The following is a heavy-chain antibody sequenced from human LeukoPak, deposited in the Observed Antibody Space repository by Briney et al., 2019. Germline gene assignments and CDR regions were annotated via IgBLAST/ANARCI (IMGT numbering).Heavy chain of an antibody. CDR3: AIVDRVPTAIDY. J-gene: IGHJ4*02. D-gene: IGHD5-12*01. CDR1: GGSISSSNYY. CDR2: IYYSGTT. Sequence: SETLSLTCSVSGGSISSSNYYWGWIRQPPDKGLEWIGSIYYSGTTYYNPSLKSRVTISVDTSKNHFSLKLSSVTAADTAVYYCAIVDRVPTAIDYWGQGALVAVSS. V-gene: IGHV4-39*07.